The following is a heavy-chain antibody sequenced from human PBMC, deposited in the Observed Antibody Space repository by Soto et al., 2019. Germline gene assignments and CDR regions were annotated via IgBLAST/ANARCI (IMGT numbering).Heavy chain of an antibody. D-gene: IGHD3-3*01. CDR1: GFTFSTYS. V-gene: IGHV3-48*02. J-gene: IGHJ6*02. Sequence: EVQLVESGGGLVQPGGSLGPSCAASGFTFSTYSMNWFRQAPGKGLEWVSYISISSSTINYADFVKGRFTISRDNAKNSLYLQMNSLRDEDTAVYYCARTQEIFGVVNYYGMDVWGQGTTVTVSS. CDR2: ISISSSTI. CDR3: ARTQEIFGVVNYYGMDV.